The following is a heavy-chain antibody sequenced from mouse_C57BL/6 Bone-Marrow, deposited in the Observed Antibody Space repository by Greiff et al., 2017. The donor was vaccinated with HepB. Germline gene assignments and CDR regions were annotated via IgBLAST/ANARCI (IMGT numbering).Heavy chain of an antibody. CDR1: GFTFSSYG. D-gene: IGHD1-1*01. Sequence: EVKVVESGGDLVKPGGSLKLSCAASGFTFSSYGMSWVRQTPDKRLEWVATISSGGSYTYYPDSVKGRVTISRDNAKNTLYLQMSSLKSEDTAMYYCARHDYYGSRGWYFDVRGTGTTVTVSS. J-gene: IGHJ1*03. CDR3: ARHDYYGSRGWYFDV. V-gene: IGHV5-6*01. CDR2: ISSGGSYT.